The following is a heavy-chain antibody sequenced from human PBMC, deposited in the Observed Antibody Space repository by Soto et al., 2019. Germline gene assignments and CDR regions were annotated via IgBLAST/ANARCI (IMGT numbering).Heavy chain of an antibody. V-gene: IGHV3-30*18. CDR1: GFTFSSYG. D-gene: IGHD2-2*01. CDR2: ISYDGSNK. J-gene: IGHJ4*02. Sequence: QVQLVESGGGVVQPGRSLRLSCAASGFTFSSYGMHWVRQAPGKGLEWVAVISYDGSNKYYADSVKGRFTISRDNSKNTLYLQMNSQRAEDTAVYYCAKDHCSSTSCYNFDYWGQGTLVTVSS. CDR3: AKDHCSSTSCYNFDY.